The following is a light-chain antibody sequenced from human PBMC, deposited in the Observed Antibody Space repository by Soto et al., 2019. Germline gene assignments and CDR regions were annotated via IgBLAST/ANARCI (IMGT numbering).Light chain of an antibody. CDR1: QSLLHTDGYNY. J-gene: IGKJ1*01. Sequence: DIVMTQSPLSLPVIPGEPASISCRSSQSLLHTDGYNYLDWYLQRPGQSPQLLIYLGSNRASGVPDRFSGSGSCTDFTLKISRVEAEDVGVYYCMQALQMRAFGQGTKVEIK. CDR2: LGS. CDR3: MQALQMRA. V-gene: IGKV2-28*01.